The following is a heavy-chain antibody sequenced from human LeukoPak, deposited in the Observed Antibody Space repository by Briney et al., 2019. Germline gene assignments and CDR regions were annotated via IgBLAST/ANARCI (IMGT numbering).Heavy chain of an antibody. V-gene: IGHV5-51*01. D-gene: IGHD1-14*01. J-gene: IGHJ4*02. CDR1: GYSFTSYW. CDR2: IYPGDSDT. Sequence: AGESLKISCKGSGYSFTSYWIGWVRQMPGKGLEWIGIIYPGDSDTRYSPSFQGQVTISADKSISTAYQQWSSLKASDTAMYYCARIPRVQPLHYFDYWGQGTLVTVSS. CDR3: ARIPRVQPLHYFDY.